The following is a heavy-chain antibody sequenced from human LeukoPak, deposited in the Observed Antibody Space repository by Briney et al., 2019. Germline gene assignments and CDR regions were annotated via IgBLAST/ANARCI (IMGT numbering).Heavy chain of an antibody. J-gene: IGHJ3*02. Sequence: SVKVSCKASGGTFSSYAISWVRQAPGQGLEWMGRIIPILGIANYAQKFQGRVTITADKSTSTAYMELSSLRSEDTAVYYCTGRVRGVIITEAFDIWGQGTMVTVSS. CDR3: TGRVRGVIITEAFDI. CDR1: GGTFSSYA. D-gene: IGHD3-10*01. CDR2: IIPILGIA. V-gene: IGHV1-69*04.